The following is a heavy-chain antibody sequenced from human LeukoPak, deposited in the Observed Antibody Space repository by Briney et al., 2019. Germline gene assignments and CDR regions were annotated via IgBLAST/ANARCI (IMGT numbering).Heavy chain of an antibody. D-gene: IGHD3-3*01. CDR2: LSDDRSNK. CDR3: ARDPGGHYDFWSGYYPSGYYYGMDV. CDR1: GFTYSSYA. J-gene: IGHJ6*02. V-gene: IGHV3-30*04. Sequence: PGGSLRLSCAASGFTYSSYARHWVRQAPAKGLEWVAVLSDDRSNKYYADSVKGRFTISRDNSKNTLYLQMNSLRAEDTAVYYCARDPGGHYDFWSGYYPSGYYYGMDVWGQGTTVTVSS.